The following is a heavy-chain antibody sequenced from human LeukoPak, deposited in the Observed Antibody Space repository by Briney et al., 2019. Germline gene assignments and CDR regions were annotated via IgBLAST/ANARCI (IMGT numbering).Heavy chain of an antibody. Sequence: GGSLRLSCAASGFTVSSNYMSWVRQAPGKGLEWVSVIYSGGSTYYADSVKGRFTISRDNSKNTLYLQMNSLRAEDTAVYHCARDGVYGSGAYYYGMDVWGQGTTVTVSS. CDR1: GFTVSSNY. J-gene: IGHJ6*02. V-gene: IGHV3-53*01. CDR2: IYSGGST. D-gene: IGHD3-10*01. CDR3: ARDGVYGSGAYYYGMDV.